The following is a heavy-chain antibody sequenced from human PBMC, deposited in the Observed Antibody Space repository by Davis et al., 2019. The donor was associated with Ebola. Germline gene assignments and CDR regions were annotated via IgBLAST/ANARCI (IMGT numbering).Heavy chain of an antibody. J-gene: IGHJ5*02. Sequence: AASVKVSCKASGGTFISYAISWVRQAPRQGLEWMGGIIPIFGTANYAQKFQGRVTITADDSTSTAYMVLISLRSEDTAGDYCARALGVVQGVIIRYNWFDPWGQGTLVTVSS. CDR2: IIPIFGTA. CDR1: GGTFISYA. CDR3: ARALGVVQGVIIRYNWFDP. D-gene: IGHD3-10*01. V-gene: IGHV1-69*13.